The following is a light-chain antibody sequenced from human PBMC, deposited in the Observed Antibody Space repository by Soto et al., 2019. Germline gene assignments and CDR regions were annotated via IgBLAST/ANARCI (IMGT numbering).Light chain of an antibody. V-gene: IGKV3-20*01. CDR1: QVTSRY. CDR2: GAS. J-gene: IGKJ5*01. Sequence: ENVLTKSPGTLSLSPGERATLSCRASQVTSRYLSWYQQRPGQAPRLLIYGASSRATGIPDRFSGSGSGTDFTRTISRLEPEDFAVYYWQQYSTSPISFGQGTRLEIK. CDR3: QQYSTSPIS.